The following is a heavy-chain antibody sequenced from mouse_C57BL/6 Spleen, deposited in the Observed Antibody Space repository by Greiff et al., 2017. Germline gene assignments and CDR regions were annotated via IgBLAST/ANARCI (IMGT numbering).Heavy chain of an antibody. CDR2: IYPGDGDP. V-gene: IGHV1-82*01. J-gene: IGHJ2*01. Sequence: VKLMESGPELVKPGASVKISCKASGYAFSSSWMNWVKQRPGKGLEWIGRIYPGDGDPNYNGKFKGKATLTADKSSSTAYMQLRSLTSEDSAVYFCARAGDTTVYFDYWGQGTTLTVSS. CDR1: GYAFSSSW. D-gene: IGHD1-1*01. CDR3: ARAGDTTVYFDY.